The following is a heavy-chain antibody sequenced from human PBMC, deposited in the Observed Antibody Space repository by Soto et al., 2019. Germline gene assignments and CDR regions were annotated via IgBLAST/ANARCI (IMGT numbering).Heavy chain of an antibody. CDR2: IYRTGST. D-gene: IGHD1-7*01. CDR3: ASRDPGTSVDY. CDR1: GGSFTGNNW. V-gene: IGHV4-4*02. Sequence: LSLTCAVSGGSFTGNNWWTWVRQPPGQGLEWIGEIYRTGSTNYNPSLKSRVTISLDKSENQFSLKVTSLTAADTAVYYCASRDPGTSVDYWGQGTLVTVSS. J-gene: IGHJ4*02.